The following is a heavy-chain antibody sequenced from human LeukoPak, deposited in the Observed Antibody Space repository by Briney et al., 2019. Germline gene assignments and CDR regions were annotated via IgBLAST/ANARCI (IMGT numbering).Heavy chain of an antibody. CDR2: ISYDGGNK. CDR1: GSTFSSYA. J-gene: IGHJ5*02. Sequence: PGGSLRLSCAASGSTFSSYAMHWVRQAPGKGLEWVAGISYDGGNKYYADSVKGRFTISRDNSKNTLYVQMNSLRAEDTAVYYCARDRFLEWGNWFAPWGQGTLVTVSS. V-gene: IGHV3-30-3*01. CDR3: ARDRFLEWGNWFAP. D-gene: IGHD3-3*01.